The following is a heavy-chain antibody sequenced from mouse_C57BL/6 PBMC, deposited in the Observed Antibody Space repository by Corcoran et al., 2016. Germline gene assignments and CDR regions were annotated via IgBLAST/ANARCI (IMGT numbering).Heavy chain of an antibody. D-gene: IGHD2-1*01. V-gene: IGHV1-18*01. J-gene: IGHJ1*03. CDR2: INPNNGGT. CDR3: ARRHIYYGNYGYFDV. Sequence: EVQLQQSGPELVKPGASVKIPCKASGYTFTDYNMDWVKQSHGKSLEWIGDINPNNGGTIYNQKFKGKATLTVDKSSSTAYMELRSLTSEDTAVYYCARRHIYYGNYGYFDVLGTGTTVTVSS. CDR1: GYTFTDYN.